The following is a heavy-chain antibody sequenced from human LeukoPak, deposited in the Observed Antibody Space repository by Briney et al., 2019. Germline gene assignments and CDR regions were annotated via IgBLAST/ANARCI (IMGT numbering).Heavy chain of an antibody. D-gene: IGHD2-21*02. V-gene: IGHV1-3*01. CDR1: GGTFSSYA. CDR3: ARALIVVVTADPPDY. Sequence: ASVKDSCKASGGTFSSYAISWVRQAPGQRLEWMGWINAGNGNTKYSQKFQGRVTITRDTSASTAYMELSSLRSEDTAVYYCARALIVVVTADPPDYWGQGTLVTVSS. J-gene: IGHJ4*02. CDR2: INAGNGNT.